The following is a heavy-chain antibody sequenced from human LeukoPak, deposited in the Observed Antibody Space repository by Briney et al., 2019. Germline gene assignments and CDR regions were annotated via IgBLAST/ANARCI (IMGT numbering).Heavy chain of an antibody. J-gene: IGHJ4*02. CDR1: GASLSSYY. CDR3: VTGYYEPFDN. Sequence: SETLSLTCSVSGASLSSYYWGWIRQSPGKGLEWLGYISDTGKTDYNPSLKSRGTLSLDTSKNQFSLRLTSVTAADTAVYYCVTGYYEPFDNWGQGTLVTVSS. V-gene: IGHV4-59*01. CDR2: ISDTGKT. D-gene: IGHD3-3*01.